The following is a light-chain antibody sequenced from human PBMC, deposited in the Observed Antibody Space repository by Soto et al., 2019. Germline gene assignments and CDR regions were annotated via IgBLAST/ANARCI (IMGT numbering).Light chain of an antibody. Sequence: QSVLTQPASVSGSIGQSIAISCTGNSSDVGGYNYVSWYQHHPGKAPKLIIYDVSNRPSGVSNRFSGSKSDNTASLTISGLQAEDEADYYCSSYTSSNTLGVFGTGTKVTVL. CDR1: SSDVGGYNY. V-gene: IGLV2-14*03. CDR2: DVS. CDR3: SSYTSSNTLGV. J-gene: IGLJ1*01.